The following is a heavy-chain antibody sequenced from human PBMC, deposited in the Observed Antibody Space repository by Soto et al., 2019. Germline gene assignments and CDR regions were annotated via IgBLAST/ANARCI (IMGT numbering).Heavy chain of an antibody. V-gene: IGHV3-74*01. CDR3: ARDQKGNGYYPDY. CDR1: GVTFSNHL. J-gene: IGHJ4*02. Sequence: GSLRLSCAASGVTFSNHLMHWVRQAPGKGLVWVSRIQSDGSSTTYADSVKGRFTISRDNAMNTLYLQMNSLRAEDTAVYFCARDQKGNGYYPDYWGQGTLVTVSS. D-gene: IGHD3-22*01. CDR2: IQSDGSST.